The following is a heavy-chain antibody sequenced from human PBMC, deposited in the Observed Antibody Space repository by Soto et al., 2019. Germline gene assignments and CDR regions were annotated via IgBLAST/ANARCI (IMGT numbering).Heavy chain of an antibody. CDR1: GGTFSSYA. CDR2: IIPIFGTA. V-gene: IGHV1-69*01. J-gene: IGHJ6*02. CDR3: ARARAAAMGYYYYGMDV. Sequence: QVQLVQSGAEVKKPGSSVKVSCKASGGTFSSYAISWVRQAPGQGLEWMGGIIPIFGTANYAQKFQGRVTITADESTSTADMELSSLRSEDTAVYYCARARAAAMGYYYYGMDVWGQGTTVTVSS. D-gene: IGHD2-2*01.